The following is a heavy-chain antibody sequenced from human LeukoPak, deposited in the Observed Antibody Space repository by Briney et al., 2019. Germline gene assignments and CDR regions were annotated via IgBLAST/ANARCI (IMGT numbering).Heavy chain of an antibody. J-gene: IGHJ4*02. CDR1: GGSISSGGYY. D-gene: IGHD3-22*01. Sequence: SETLSLTCTVSGGSISSGGYYWSWIRQHLGTGLEWIGYIYYSGSTYYNPSLKSRVTISVDTSKNQFSLKLSSVTAADTAVYYCARVARGYDSSGYYIEPLYFDYWGQGTLVTVSS. CDR3: ARVARGYDSSGYYIEPLYFDY. CDR2: IYYSGST. V-gene: IGHV4-31*03.